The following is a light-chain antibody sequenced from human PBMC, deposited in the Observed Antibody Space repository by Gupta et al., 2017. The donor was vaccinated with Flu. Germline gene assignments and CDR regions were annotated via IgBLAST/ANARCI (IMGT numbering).Light chain of an antibody. J-gene: IGLJ1*01. V-gene: IGLV2-18*02. CDR2: EVS. CDR3: SSYTSSYTFA. Sequence: QSALTQPPSVSGSPGQSVTISCTGTSSDVGTYNRVSWYQQPPGTAPKLMIYEVSNRPSGVPDRFSGSKSGNTASLTISGLQGEDEADYYCSSYTSSYTFAFGTGTKVTVL. CDR1: SSDVGTYNR.